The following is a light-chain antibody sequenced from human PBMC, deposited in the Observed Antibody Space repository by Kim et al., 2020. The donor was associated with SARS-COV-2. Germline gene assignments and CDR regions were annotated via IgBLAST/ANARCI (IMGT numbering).Light chain of an antibody. J-gene: IGLJ3*02. CDR2: MDD. CDR1: DSNIGSHY. Sequence: ELTQPPSASGTPGQTVTISCSGSDSNIGSHYVYWFQQLPGSAPNLLIYMDDQRPSGVPDRFSGSRSGTSASLAISGLRPEDDADYHCATWDAGLSGPVFGGGTQLTVL. V-gene: IGLV1-47*01. CDR3: ATWDAGLSGPV.